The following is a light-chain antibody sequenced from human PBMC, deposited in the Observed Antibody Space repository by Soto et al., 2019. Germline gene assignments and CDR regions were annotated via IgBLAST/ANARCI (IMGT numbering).Light chain of an antibody. J-gene: IGKJ5*01. CDR1: QGISSY. CDR2: AES. CDR3: QQYDYLVT. V-gene: IGKV1-9*01. Sequence: DIQLTQSPSFLSAFVGERVNIIFRASQGISSYLAWYQQKPGKAPKLLIYAESTLQSGVQSRFSGTGSGTHFSLRISSLQPEDFATYYCQQYDYLVTLGPGKRLELK.